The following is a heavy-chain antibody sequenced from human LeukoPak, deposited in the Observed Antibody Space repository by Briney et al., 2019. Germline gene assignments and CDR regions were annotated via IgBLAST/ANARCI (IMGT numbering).Heavy chain of an antibody. V-gene: IGHV3-7*03. CDR2: IKQDGSEK. Sequence: GGSLRLSCAASGFTFSDSWMSWVRQAPGKGLEWVANIKQDGSEKYYANSARGRFTVSRDNTKNSLYLQMNNMRVEDTAVYYCATPRRYISGWSFDYWGQGTRVTVSS. J-gene: IGHJ4*02. D-gene: IGHD6-19*01. CDR1: GFTFSDSW. CDR3: ATPRRYISGWSFDY.